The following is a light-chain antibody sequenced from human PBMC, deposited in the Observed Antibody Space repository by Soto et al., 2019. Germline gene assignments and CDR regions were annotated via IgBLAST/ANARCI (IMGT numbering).Light chain of an antibody. Sequence: VLTQSPGPLSLSPGDSATLSCRASQSVRRDLAWYQQKPGQAPRLLIYGASSRATGIPDRFSGSGSGTDFTLTISRLQPEDFAVYYCQQYGSSGTLGQGTKVDIK. V-gene: IGKV3-20*01. CDR3: QQYGSSGT. CDR1: QSVRRD. CDR2: GAS. J-gene: IGKJ1*01.